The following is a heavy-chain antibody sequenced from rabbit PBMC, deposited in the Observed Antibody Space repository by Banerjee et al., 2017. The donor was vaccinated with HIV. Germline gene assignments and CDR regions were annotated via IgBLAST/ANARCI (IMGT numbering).Heavy chain of an antibody. CDR1: GFTVSSVYW. D-gene: IGHD4-1*01. CDR2: IYSGSSGST. Sequence: QSLEESGGGLVKPGASLTLTCTASGFTVSSVYWICWVRQAPGKGLEWIACIYSGSSGSTYYASWAKGRFTISKTSSTTVTLQMTSLTAADTATYFCARDLAGVIGWNFSLWGQGTLVTVS. J-gene: IGHJ4*01. V-gene: IGHV1S40*01. CDR3: ARDLAGVIGWNFSL.